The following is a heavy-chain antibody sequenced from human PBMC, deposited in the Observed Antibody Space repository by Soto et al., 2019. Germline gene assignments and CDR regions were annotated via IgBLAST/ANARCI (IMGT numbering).Heavy chain of an antibody. CDR1: GGTFSSYA. CDR3: AIFSIFGAVIIGDVHSHFDY. J-gene: IGHJ4*02. Sequence: SVKVSCKASGGTFSSYAISWVRQAPGQGLEWMGGIIPIFGTANYAQKFQGRVTITADESTSTAYMELSSLRSEDTAVYYCAIFSIFGAVIIGDVHSHFDYWGQGTLVTVSS. D-gene: IGHD3-3*01. V-gene: IGHV1-69*13. CDR2: IIPIFGTA.